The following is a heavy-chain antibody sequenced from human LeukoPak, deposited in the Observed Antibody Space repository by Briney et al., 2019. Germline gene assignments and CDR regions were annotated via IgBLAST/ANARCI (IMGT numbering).Heavy chain of an antibody. J-gene: IGHJ4*02. Sequence: SETLSLTCTVSGGSISSSSYYWGWIRQPPGKGLEWIGSIYYSGSTNYNPSLKSRVTISVDTSKNQFSLKLSSVTAADTAVYYCAGEGSSSSPHFDYWGQGTLVTVSS. V-gene: IGHV4-39*07. CDR2: IYYSGST. CDR1: GGSISSSSYY. D-gene: IGHD6-13*01. CDR3: AGEGSSSSPHFDY.